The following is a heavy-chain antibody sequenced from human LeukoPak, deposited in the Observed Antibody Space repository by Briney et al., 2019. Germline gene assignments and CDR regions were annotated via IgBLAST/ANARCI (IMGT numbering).Heavy chain of an antibody. J-gene: IGHJ4*02. CDR1: GFTFSRYT. CDR2: ISTGSSTI. D-gene: IGHD6-13*01. Sequence: PGGSLRLSCVASGFTFSRYTMYWVRQAPGKGLEWVSYISTGSSTIDYADSVRGRFTISRDTAENSLYLQMNSLRTEDTAVYYCARVGSIAAAGTPDYWGQGTLVTVSS. V-gene: IGHV3-48*01. CDR3: ARVGSIAAAGTPDY.